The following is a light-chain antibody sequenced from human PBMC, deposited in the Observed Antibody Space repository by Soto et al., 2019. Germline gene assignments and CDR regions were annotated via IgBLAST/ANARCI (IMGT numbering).Light chain of an antibody. CDR3: QQYNGV. J-gene: IGKJ5*01. Sequence: DIQMTQSPYTLSASVGDPVTITCRASQSISNMLAWYQQKPGEVPKLLIYRASSLQTGVPSRFRGSGSGTEFTFTINSLQPDDYATYYCQQYNGVFGQGTRLEIK. CDR2: RAS. CDR1: QSISNM. V-gene: IGKV1-5*03.